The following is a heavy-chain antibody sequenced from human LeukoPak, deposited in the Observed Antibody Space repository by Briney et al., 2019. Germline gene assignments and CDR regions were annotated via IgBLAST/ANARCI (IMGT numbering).Heavy chain of an antibody. CDR2: INHSGST. V-gene: IGHV4-34*01. J-gene: IGHJ4*02. Sequence: SETLSLTCAVYGGSFSGYYWSWIRQPPGKGLEWIGEINHSGSTNYNPSLKSRVTISVDTSKNQFSLKLSSVTAADTAVYYCASWAGAATGFNGPFDYWGQGTLVTVSS. CDR1: GGSFSGYY. CDR3: ASWAGAATGFNGPFDY. D-gene: IGHD6-13*01.